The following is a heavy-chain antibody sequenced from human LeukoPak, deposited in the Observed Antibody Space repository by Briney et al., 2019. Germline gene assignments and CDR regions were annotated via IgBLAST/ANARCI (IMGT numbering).Heavy chain of an antibody. Sequence: SETLSLTCTVSAGSISRGGYYWSWIRQQPGKGLEWIGYIYYSGSTYYNPSLKSRVTISVDTSKNQFSLKLSSVTAADTAVYYCARAPLAYCGGDCYPSYYYYGMDVWGQGTTVTVSS. J-gene: IGHJ6*02. CDR1: AGSISRGGYY. V-gene: IGHV4-31*03. CDR3: ARAPLAYCGGDCYPSYYYYGMDV. D-gene: IGHD2-21*02. CDR2: IYYSGST.